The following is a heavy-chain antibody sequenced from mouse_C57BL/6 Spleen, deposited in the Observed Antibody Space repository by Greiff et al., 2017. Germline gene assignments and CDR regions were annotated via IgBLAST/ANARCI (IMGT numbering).Heavy chain of an antibody. Sequence: EVQLQQPGAELVRPGSSVKIPCKASGYTFTDYNMDWVKQSHGKSLEWIGDINPNNGGTIYNQKFKGKATLTVDKSSSTAYMELRSLTSEDTAVYYCARTRYYYGSSYDYWGQGTTLTVSS. D-gene: IGHD1-1*01. CDR2: INPNNGGT. V-gene: IGHV1-18*01. J-gene: IGHJ2*01. CDR1: GYTFTDYN. CDR3: ARTRYYYGSSYDY.